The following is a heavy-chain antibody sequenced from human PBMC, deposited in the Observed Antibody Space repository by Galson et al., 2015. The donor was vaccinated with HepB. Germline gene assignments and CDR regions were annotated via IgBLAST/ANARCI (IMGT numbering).Heavy chain of an antibody. J-gene: IGHJ6*02. CDR2: IIPVYVTA. CDR1: EDTFSSYG. D-gene: IGHD3-3*01. CDR3: ARDRNYDFWSDSADYYGMDV. Sequence: SVKVSCKAPEDTFSSYGISWVRQAPGQGLEWMGGIIPVYVTANYAQKFQGRVTIIADESTNTAYMELSSLTSEDTAVYYCARDRNYDFWSDSADYYGMDVWGQGTTVTVSS. V-gene: IGHV1-69*13.